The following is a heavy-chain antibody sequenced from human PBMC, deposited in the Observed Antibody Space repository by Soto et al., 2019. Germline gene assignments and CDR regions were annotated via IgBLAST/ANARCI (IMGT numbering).Heavy chain of an antibody. D-gene: IGHD2-21*02. CDR1: GFSLSTSRVG. V-gene: IGHV2-5*02. CDR2: IDWDDDK. CDR3: AHRRCRGYCYASWDN. J-gene: IGHJ4*02. Sequence: QITLKESGPTLVKPTQTLTLTCTFSGFSLSTSRVGVGWIRQPPEKALEWLALIDWDDDKRYSPYLKSRLTISKDNSKHRVVLTVTNVVPVDTATYYSAHRRCRGYCYASWDNWGQGTLVTVSS.